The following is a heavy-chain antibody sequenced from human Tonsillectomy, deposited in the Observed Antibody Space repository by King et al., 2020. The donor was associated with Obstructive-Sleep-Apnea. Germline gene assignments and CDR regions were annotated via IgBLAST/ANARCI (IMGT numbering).Heavy chain of an antibody. Sequence: QVQLQQWGAGLLKPSETLSLTCAVYGGSFSGYYWSWIRQPPGKGLEWIGEIKHSGISKNNPSLKSRVTISADTSKSQFSLKLSSVTAADTAVYYCARGGFGEPLDYWGQGTLVTVSS. J-gene: IGHJ4*02. CDR2: IKHSGIS. CDR3: ARGGFGEPLDY. CDR1: GGSFSGYY. D-gene: IGHD3-10*01. V-gene: IGHV4-34*01.